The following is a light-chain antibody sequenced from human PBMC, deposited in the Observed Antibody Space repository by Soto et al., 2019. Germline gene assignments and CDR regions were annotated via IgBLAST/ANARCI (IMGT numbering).Light chain of an antibody. CDR2: DVS. CDR3: SSYTSSSNWV. J-gene: IGLJ3*02. V-gene: IGLV2-14*01. Sequence: QSALTQPASVSGSPGQSITISCTGTSSDVGGYNYVSWYQQHPGKAPKLMIYDVSNRPSGDSNRFSGSKSGNTASLTISGLQAEDEADYYCSSYTSSSNWVFGGGTKLTVL. CDR1: SSDVGGYNY.